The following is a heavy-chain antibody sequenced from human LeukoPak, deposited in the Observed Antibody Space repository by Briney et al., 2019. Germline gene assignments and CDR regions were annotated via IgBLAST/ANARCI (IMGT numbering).Heavy chain of an antibody. CDR1: GFTFSSYW. CDR2: IKQDGSEK. V-gene: IGHV3-7*01. CDR3: ARDGNYYGSGSFDY. J-gene: IGHJ4*02. Sequence: GGSLRLSCAASGFTFSSYWMSWVRQAPGKGLEWVANIKQDGSEKYYVDSVKGRFTISRDNAKNSLYLQMNSLRAEDTAVYYCARDGNYYGSGSFDYWGQGTLVTVSP. D-gene: IGHD3-10*01.